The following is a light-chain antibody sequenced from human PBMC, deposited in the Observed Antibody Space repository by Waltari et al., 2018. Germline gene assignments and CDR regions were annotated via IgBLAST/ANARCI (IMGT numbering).Light chain of an antibody. Sequence: QSALTQPASVSGSPEQSITISCTGTSSDVGRSTYVSWYQQHPGNAPKLLIYYVTKRPSGVFNRFSGSKSGNTASLTISGLQAEDEAEYYCSSYTTAGTLVVFFGGGTKLTVL. V-gene: IGLV2-14*03. CDR2: YVT. J-gene: IGLJ2*01. CDR1: SSDVGRSTY. CDR3: SSYTTAGTLVVF.